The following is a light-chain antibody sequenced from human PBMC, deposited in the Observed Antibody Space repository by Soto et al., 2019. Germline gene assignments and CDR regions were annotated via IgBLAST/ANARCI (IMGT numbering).Light chain of an antibody. CDR1: QSISNW. CDR3: QQSYSTPSWT. Sequence: DIKMTKSPSTLSASVGGRVTVACRSSQSISNWLAWYQQKPGKAPKLLIYDASSLQSGVPSRFSGSGSGTDFTLTISSLQPEDFATYYCQQSYSTPSWTFGQGTKVDI. CDR2: DAS. J-gene: IGKJ1*01. V-gene: IGKV1-39*01.